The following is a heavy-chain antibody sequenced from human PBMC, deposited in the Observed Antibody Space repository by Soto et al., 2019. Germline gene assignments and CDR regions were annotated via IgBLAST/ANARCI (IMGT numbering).Heavy chain of an antibody. D-gene: IGHD2-15*01. Sequence: QVQLVQSAAEVKKPGSSVIVSCKASGDTFSRLAISWVRQAPGQGLEWMGGIIPIFGTTNYAQKFLGRVTITADKSTNTAYMELSSLRSEDTALYYCARCEVVVQTPTVYYDGMDLWGQGTTVTVSS. CDR1: GDTFSRLA. V-gene: IGHV1-69*06. CDR2: IIPIFGTT. CDR3: ARCEVVVQTPTVYYDGMDL. J-gene: IGHJ6*02.